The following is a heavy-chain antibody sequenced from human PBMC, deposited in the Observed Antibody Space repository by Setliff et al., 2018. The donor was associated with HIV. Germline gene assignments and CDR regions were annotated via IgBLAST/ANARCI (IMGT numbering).Heavy chain of an antibody. CDR1: GFTFHSYE. Sequence: GGSLRLSCAASGFTFHSYEMNWVRQAPGKGLAWVSFISTSGDTTYYADSVKGRFTISRDNAKKSLFLQMNSLRVEDTAVYFCARDVKTYDIWGQGTMVTVSS. CDR2: ISTSGDTT. CDR3: ARDVKTYDI. J-gene: IGHJ3*02. V-gene: IGHV3-48*03.